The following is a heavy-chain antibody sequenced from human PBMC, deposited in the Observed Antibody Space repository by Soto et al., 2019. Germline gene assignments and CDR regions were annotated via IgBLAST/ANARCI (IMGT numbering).Heavy chain of an antibody. CDR3: AKDVLGYCSSTSCPRFDY. V-gene: IGHV3-23*01. CDR1: GFTFSSYA. CDR2: ISGSGGST. D-gene: IGHD2-2*01. Sequence: GGSLRLSCAASGFTFSSYAMSWVRQAPGKGLEWVSAISGSGGSTYYADSVKGRFTISRDNSKNTLYLQMSSLRAEDTAVYYCAKDVLGYCSSTSCPRFDYWGQGTLVTVSS. J-gene: IGHJ4*02.